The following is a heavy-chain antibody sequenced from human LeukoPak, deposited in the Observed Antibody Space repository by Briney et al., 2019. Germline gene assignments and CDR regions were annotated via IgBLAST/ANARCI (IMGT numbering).Heavy chain of an antibody. J-gene: IGHJ3*02. CDR1: GGSISSSSYY. V-gene: IGHV4-39*07. CDR2: IYYSGST. D-gene: IGHD3-22*01. CDR3: ARELARSLYYYDSINDAFDI. Sequence: SETLSLTCTVSGGSISSSSYYWGWIRQPPGKGLEWIGSIYYSGSTYYNPSLKSRVTISVDTSKNQFSLKLSSVTAADTAVYYCARELARSLYYYDSINDAFDIWGRGTMVTVSS.